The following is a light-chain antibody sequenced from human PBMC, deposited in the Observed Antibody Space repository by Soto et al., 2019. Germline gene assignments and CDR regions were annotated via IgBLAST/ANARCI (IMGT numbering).Light chain of an antibody. CDR1: SSDVGAYNF. CDR3: SSYAGSNNFCV. V-gene: IGLV2-8*01. CDR2: EVS. J-gene: IGLJ1*01. Sequence: QSALTQPPSASGSPGQSVTISCTGTSSDVGAYNFVSWYQQHPGKAPKLMIYEVSERPSGVPDRFSGSKSGNTASLTVSGLQAEDEADYYCSSYAGSNNFCVFGTGTKVTVL.